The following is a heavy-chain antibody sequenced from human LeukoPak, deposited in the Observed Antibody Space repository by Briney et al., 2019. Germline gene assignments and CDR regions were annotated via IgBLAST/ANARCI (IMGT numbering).Heavy chain of an antibody. CDR2: INPNSGGT. CDR1: GYTFTGYY. Sequence: GASVKVSCKASGYTFTGYYMHWVRQTPGQGLEWMGWINPNSGGTNYAQKFQGRVTMTRDTSISTAYMELSRLRSDDTAVYYCARERYNWNRATAFDIWGQGTMVTVSS. D-gene: IGHD1/OR15-1a*01. V-gene: IGHV1-2*02. J-gene: IGHJ3*02. CDR3: ARERYNWNRATAFDI.